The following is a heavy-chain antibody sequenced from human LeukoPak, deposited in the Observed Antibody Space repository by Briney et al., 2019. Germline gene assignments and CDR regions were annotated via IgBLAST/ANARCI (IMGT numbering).Heavy chain of an antibody. CDR2: ISGSGGST. CDR1: GFTFSSYA. CDR3: AKVSYYDSSGYYDY. D-gene: IGHD3-22*01. J-gene: IGHJ4*02. V-gene: IGHV3-23*01. Sequence: GGSLRLSCAASGFTFSSYAMSWVRQAPGKGLEWVSAISGSGGSTYYAASVKGRFTISRDNSKNTLYLQMNSLRAEDTAVYYCAKVSYYDSSGYYDYWGQGTLVTVSS.